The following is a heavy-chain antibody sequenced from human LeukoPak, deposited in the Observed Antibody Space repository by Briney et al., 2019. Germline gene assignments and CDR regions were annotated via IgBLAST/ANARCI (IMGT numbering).Heavy chain of an antibody. D-gene: IGHD6-6*01. CDR1: GFTFSSYS. J-gene: IGHJ4*02. CDR3: ARAQKYPAAQQLVPFDY. Sequence: AGGSLRLSCAASGFTFSSYSMNWVRQAPGKGLEWVSSISSSSSYIYYADPVKGRFTISRDNAKNSLYLQMNSLRAEDTAVYYCARAQKYPAAQQLVPFDYWGQGTLVTVSS. CDR2: ISSSSSYI. V-gene: IGHV3-21*01.